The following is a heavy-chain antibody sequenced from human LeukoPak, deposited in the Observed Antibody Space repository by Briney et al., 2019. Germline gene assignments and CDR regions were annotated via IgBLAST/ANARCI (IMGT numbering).Heavy chain of an antibody. V-gene: IGHV3-48*03. J-gene: IGHJ2*01. CDR3: ARVFCSSTSCYSSTVGYFDL. D-gene: IGHD2-2*01. CDR2: ISRSSSVI. CDR1: GFTFSSYE. Sequence: GGSLRLSCAASGFTFSSYEMNWVRQAPGKGLEWVSYISRSSSVIYYADSVKGRFTISRDNATNSLYLQMNSLRVEDTAVYYCARVFCSSTSCYSSTVGYFDLWGRGTLVTVSS.